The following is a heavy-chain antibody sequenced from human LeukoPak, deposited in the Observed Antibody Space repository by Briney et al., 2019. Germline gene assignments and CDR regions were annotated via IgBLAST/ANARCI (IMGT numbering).Heavy chain of an antibody. V-gene: IGHV3-23*01. D-gene: IGHD6-19*01. CDR1: GFTFSSYA. Sequence: GGSLRLSCAASGFTFSSYAMSWVRQAPGKGLEWVSAISGSGGSTYYADSVKGRFTISRDNSKNTLYLQMNSLRAEDTAVYYCAKDREQWLLTPNWFDPWGQGTLVTVSS. CDR3: AKDREQWLLTPNWFDP. CDR2: ISGSGGST. J-gene: IGHJ5*02.